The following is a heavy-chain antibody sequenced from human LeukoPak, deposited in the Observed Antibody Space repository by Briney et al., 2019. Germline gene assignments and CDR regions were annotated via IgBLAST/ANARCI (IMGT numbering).Heavy chain of an antibody. CDR2: INTNTGNP. Sequence: ASVKVSCKASGYTFTGYYMNWVRQAPGQGLEWMGWINTNTGNPTYAQGFTGRYVFSLDTSVSTAYLQISGLTADDTAVYFCGRDPRLGIRGYTYGYIDYWGQGTLVTVSS. CDR1: GYTFTGYY. CDR3: GRDPRLGIRGYTYGYIDY. J-gene: IGHJ4*02. V-gene: IGHV7-4-1*02. D-gene: IGHD5-18*01.